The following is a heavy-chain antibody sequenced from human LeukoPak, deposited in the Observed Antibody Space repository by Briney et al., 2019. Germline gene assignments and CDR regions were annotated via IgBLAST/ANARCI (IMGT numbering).Heavy chain of an antibody. V-gene: IGHV3-23*01. J-gene: IGHJ3*02. CDR1: GFTFSSYA. Sequence: GGSLRLSCAASGFTFSSYAMSWVRQAPGKGLEWVSAISGSGGSTYYADSVKGRFTISRDNSKNTLYLQMNSLRAEDTAVYYCAKDRDCSSTSCYAMPDAFDIWGKGQWSPSLQ. CDR2: ISGSGGST. D-gene: IGHD2-2*01. CDR3: AKDRDCSSTSCYAMPDAFDI.